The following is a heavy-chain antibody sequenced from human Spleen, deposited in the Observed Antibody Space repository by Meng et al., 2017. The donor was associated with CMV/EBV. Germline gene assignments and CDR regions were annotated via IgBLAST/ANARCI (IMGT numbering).Heavy chain of an antibody. J-gene: IGHJ4*02. CDR2: ISSSGTYK. CDR1: DFTFSDYS. D-gene: IGHD3-10*01. V-gene: IGHV3-21*01. CDR3: GNAWGDYGSGSTDY. Sequence: GESLKISCVVSDFTFSDYSMNWVRQAPGKGLEWVSCISSSGTYKYYADFVKGRFSISRDNSKNTLYLQMNSLRADDTAVYYCGNAWGDYGSGSTDYWGQGTLVTVSS.